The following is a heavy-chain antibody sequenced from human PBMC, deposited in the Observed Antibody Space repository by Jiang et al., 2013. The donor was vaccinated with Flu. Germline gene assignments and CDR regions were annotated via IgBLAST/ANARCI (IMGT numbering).Heavy chain of an antibody. CDR3: AREFGEMATKSDKRKTTTDY. V-gene: IGHV4-61*02. Sequence: GSGLVKPSQTLSLTCTVSGGSISSGSYYWSWIRQPAGKGLEWIGRIYTSGSTNYNPSLKSRVTISVDTSKNQFSLKLSSVTAADTAVYYCAREFGEMATKSDKRKTTTDYWGQGTLVTVSS. D-gene: IGHD5-24*01. J-gene: IGHJ4*02. CDR1: GGSISSGSYY. CDR2: IYTSGST.